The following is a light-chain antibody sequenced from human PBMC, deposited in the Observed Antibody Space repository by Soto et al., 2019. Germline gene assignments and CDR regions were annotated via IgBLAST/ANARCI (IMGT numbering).Light chain of an antibody. V-gene: IGLV2-8*01. CDR2: EVT. CDR3: SSFAGGGNPVL. CDR1: SIDVGSYNY. J-gene: IGLJ2*01. Sequence: QSALTQPPSTSGSLGQSVTISCTGTSIDVGSYNYVSGHQQHPGKAPKVMIYEVTKRPPGVPDRFSGSKSGNTASLTVSGLQAEDEADYYCSSFAGGGNPVLLGGGTKLTVL.